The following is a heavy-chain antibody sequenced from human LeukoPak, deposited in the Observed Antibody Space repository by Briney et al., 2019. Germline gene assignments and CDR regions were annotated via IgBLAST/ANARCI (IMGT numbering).Heavy chain of an antibody. CDR1: GGSFSGYY. V-gene: IGHV4-34*01. CDR3: ASYSSGWYGGDY. CDR2: INHSGST. J-gene: IGHJ4*02. D-gene: IGHD6-19*01. Sequence: SETLSLTCAVDGGSFSGYYWSWIRQPPGKGLEWIGEINHSGSTNYNPSLKSRVTISVDTSKNQFSLKLSSVTAVGTAVYYCASYSSGWYGGDYWGQGTLVTVSS.